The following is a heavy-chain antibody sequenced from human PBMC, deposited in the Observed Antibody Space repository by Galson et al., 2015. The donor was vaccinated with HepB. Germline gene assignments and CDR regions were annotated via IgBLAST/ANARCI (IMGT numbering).Heavy chain of an antibody. CDR3: ASGGSYYYGSGSYYNGMDV. CDR2: ISAYNGNT. CDR1: GSTFTSYG. D-gene: IGHD3-10*01. J-gene: IGHJ6*02. V-gene: IGHV1-18*04. Sequence: SVKVSCKASGSTFTSYGISWVRQAPGQGLEWMGWISAYNGNTNYAQKLQGRVTMTTDTSTSTAYMELRSLRSDDTAVYYCASGGSYYYGSGSYYNGMDVWGQGTTVTVSS.